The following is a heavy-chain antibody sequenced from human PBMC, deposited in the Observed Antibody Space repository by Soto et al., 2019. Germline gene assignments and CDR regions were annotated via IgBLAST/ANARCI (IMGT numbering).Heavy chain of an antibody. Sequence: ASVKVSCKASGYTFTGYYMHWVRQAPGQGLEWMGWINPNSGGTNYAQKFQGWVTMTRDTSISTAYMELSRLRSDDTAVYYCARGPTQTYCSGGSCHYYYYGMDVWGQGTTVTVSS. J-gene: IGHJ6*02. CDR3: ARGPTQTYCSGGSCHYYYYGMDV. CDR1: GYTFTGYY. CDR2: INPNSGGT. D-gene: IGHD2-15*01. V-gene: IGHV1-2*04.